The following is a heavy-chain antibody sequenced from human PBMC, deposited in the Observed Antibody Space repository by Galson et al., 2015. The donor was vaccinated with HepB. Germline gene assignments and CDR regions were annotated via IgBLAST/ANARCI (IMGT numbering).Heavy chain of an antibody. Sequence: SLRLSCAASGFRFSDYWMSWVRQAPGKGPEWVANMKPAGFVIRYADSVRGRFTISRDNPKNSMYLQMDSLRVDDTAVYYCVRDRGFGVDDYWGQGTLVTVSS. V-gene: IGHV3-7*03. J-gene: IGHJ4*02. CDR2: MKPAGFVI. D-gene: IGHD3-3*01. CDR3: VRDRGFGVDDY. CDR1: GFRFSDYW.